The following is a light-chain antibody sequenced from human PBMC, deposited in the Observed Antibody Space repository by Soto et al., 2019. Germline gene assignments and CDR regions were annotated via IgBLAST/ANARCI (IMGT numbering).Light chain of an antibody. Sequence: QSVLTQPPSASGSPGQSVTISCTGTSSDVGAYNYVSWYQQHAGKAPKLVIYEVTKRPSGVPDRFSGSKSANTASLTVSGLQAEDEAYYYCSSFASSNTWVFGRGTKLTVL. CDR2: EVT. CDR1: SSDVGAYNY. V-gene: IGLV2-8*01. CDR3: SSFASSNTWV. J-gene: IGLJ3*02.